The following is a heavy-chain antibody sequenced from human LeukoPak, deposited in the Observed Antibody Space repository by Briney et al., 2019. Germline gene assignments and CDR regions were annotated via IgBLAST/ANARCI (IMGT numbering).Heavy chain of an antibody. Sequence: GGSLRLSCAASGFTFSSYAMSWVRQAPGKGLEWVAVIWYDGSNKYYADSVKGRFTISRDNSKNTLYLQMNSLRAEDTAVYYCARGGLWKGLGWFDPWSQGTLVTVSS. CDR1: GFTFSSYA. J-gene: IGHJ5*02. CDR2: IWYDGSNK. V-gene: IGHV3-33*08. CDR3: ARGGLWKGLGWFDP. D-gene: IGHD3-3*01.